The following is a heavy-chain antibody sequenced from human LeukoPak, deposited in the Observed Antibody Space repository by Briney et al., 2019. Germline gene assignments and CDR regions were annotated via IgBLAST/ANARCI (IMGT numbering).Heavy chain of an antibody. CDR2: ISINTDT. CDR3: AIAQSWDKLFDS. CDR1: GIAVIGNY. Sequence: GGSLTLSCAASGIAVIGNYMSWVRQPPGKGLEWVSFISINTDTFYADSVRGRFTISRDSSKNTLFLQMNSLRDEDSAVYYCAIAQSWDKLFDSWGQGTLVTVSS. J-gene: IGHJ4*02. V-gene: IGHV3-53*01. D-gene: IGHD1-26*01.